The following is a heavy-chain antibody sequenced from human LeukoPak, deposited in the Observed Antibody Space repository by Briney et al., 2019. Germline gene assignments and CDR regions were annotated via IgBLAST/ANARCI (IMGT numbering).Heavy chain of an antibody. CDR3: ARTYSSRREAEYFQH. CDR2: IYYSGST. V-gene: IGHV4-59*02. D-gene: IGHD6-13*01. J-gene: IGHJ1*01. CDR1: GFTVSSNY. Sequence: GSLRLSCAASGFTVSSNYMSWVRQAPGKGLEWIGYIYYSGSTNYNPSLKSRVTISVDTSKNQFSLKLSSVTAADTAVYYCARTYSSRREAEYFQHWGQGTLVTVSS.